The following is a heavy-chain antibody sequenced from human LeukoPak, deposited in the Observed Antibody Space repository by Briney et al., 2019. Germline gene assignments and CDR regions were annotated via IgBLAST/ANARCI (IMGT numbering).Heavy chain of an antibody. D-gene: IGHD3-3*01. Sequence: GGSLRLSCAASGFTFNSYWMNWARQAPGKGMEWVANIKQDGSEKYYVDSVKGRFTISRDNAKNSLYLQMNSLRAEDTAVYYCAGVGAEWVYDFWSGYHYYFDYWGQGTLVTVSS. CDR3: AGVGAEWVYDFWSGYHYYFDY. CDR2: IKQDGSEK. V-gene: IGHV3-7*03. CDR1: GFTFNSYW. J-gene: IGHJ4*02.